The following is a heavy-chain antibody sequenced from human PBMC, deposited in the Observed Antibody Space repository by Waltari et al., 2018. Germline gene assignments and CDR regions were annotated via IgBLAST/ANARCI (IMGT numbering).Heavy chain of an antibody. Sequence: QVQLQESGPGLVKPSETLSLTCTVSGGSISSYYWRWTRQPAGKGLEWIGRIYTSGSTNYNPSLKSRVTMSVDTSKNQFSLKLSSVTAADTAVYYCARVGYSSSWLFDYWGQGTLVTVSS. D-gene: IGHD6-13*01. CDR3: ARVGYSSSWLFDY. CDR1: GGSISSYY. J-gene: IGHJ4*02. V-gene: IGHV4-4*07. CDR2: IYTSGST.